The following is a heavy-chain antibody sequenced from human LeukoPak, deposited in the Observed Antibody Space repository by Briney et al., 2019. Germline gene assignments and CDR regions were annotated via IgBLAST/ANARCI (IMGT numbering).Heavy chain of an antibody. Sequence: GGSLRLSCAASGFTFSSYTLHWVRQAPGKGLEWVADMSSDGKYIYYADSVEGRFTISRDNSKNTLYLQMNSLRTEDTALYYCAREVTRDGYNYSGDYWGQGTLVTVSS. J-gene: IGHJ4*02. CDR1: GFTFSSYT. CDR3: AREVTRDGYNYSGDY. CDR2: MSSDGKYI. V-gene: IGHV3-30*04. D-gene: IGHD5-24*01.